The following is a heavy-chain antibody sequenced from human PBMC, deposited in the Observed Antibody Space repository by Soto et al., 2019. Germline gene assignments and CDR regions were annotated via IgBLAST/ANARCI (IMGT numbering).Heavy chain of an antibody. CDR2: IRKDGSKT. CDR3: ARDVSPGTSSVYFDAFDI. CDR1: GVAFSSDW. J-gene: IGHJ3*02. V-gene: IGHV3-7*05. D-gene: IGHD6-13*01. Sequence: EVRLVESGGGLVQPGGSLRLSCAASGVAFSSDWMTWVRQAPGKGLEWVANIRKDGSKTPYLDSVRGRFTISSDNVRRSLYLQMDSLRGEDTALYYCARDVSPGTSSVYFDAFDIWGQGTMVTVSS.